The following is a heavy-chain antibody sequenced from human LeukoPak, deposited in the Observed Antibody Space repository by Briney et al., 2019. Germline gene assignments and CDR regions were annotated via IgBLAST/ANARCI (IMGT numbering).Heavy chain of an antibody. Sequence: SVKVSCKASGGTFSSYAISWVRQAPGQGLEWMGRIIPILGIAHYAQKFQGRVTITADKSTSTAYMELSSLRSEDPAVYYCARGSIAVAAAFDYWGQGTLVTVSS. CDR1: GGTFSSYA. J-gene: IGHJ4*02. CDR3: ARGSIAVAAAFDY. CDR2: IIPILGIA. V-gene: IGHV1-69*04. D-gene: IGHD6-19*01.